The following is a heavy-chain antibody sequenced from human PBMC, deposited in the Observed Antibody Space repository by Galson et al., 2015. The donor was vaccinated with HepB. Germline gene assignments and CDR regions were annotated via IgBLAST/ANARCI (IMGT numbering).Heavy chain of an antibody. V-gene: IGHV1-18*01. Sequence: SVKDSCKASGYTFNSSGISWGGPAPGQGLEWMGWVSAYNGNTNYAQKLQGRVTMTTDTSTSTAYMELRSLRSDDTAVYYCARDSNDWPDYWGQGTLVTVSS. CDR1: GYTFNSSG. CDR2: VSAYNGNT. J-gene: IGHJ4*02. D-gene: IGHD3-3*01. CDR3: ARDSNDWPDY.